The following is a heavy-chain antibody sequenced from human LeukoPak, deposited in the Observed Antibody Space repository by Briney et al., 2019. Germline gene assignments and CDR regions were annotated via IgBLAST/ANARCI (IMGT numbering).Heavy chain of an antibody. CDR3: AKDLSYGSYSFDS. Sequence: HPGGSLRLSCAASGFPFSIYGMHWVRQAPGKGLEWVAIITFDGNSKSYADSVKGRFTVSRDNSKNTLYLQMSSLRTEDTAVYYCAKDLSYGSYSFDSWGQGALVTVSS. V-gene: IGHV3-30*18. J-gene: IGHJ4*02. CDR1: GFPFSIYG. CDR2: ITFDGNSK. D-gene: IGHD3-10*01.